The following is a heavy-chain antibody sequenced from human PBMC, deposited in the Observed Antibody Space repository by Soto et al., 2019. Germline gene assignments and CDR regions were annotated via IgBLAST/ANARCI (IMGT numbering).Heavy chain of an antibody. Sequence: ASVKVSCKASGYTFTSYYMHWVRQAPGQGLEWMGIINPSGGGTSYAQKFQGRVTMTRDTSTSTAYMELSSLRSEATAVYYCASATAFREVPAASYYYYGMDVWGQGTTVTVSS. CDR2: INPSGGGT. CDR1: GYTFTSYY. J-gene: IGHJ6*02. CDR3: ASATAFREVPAASYYYYGMDV. V-gene: IGHV1-46*01. D-gene: IGHD2-2*01.